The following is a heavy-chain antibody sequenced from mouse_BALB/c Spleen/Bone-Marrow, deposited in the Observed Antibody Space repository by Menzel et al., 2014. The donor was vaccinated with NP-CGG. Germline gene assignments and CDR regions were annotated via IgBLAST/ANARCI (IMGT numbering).Heavy chain of an antibody. D-gene: IGHD2-4*01. Sequence: EVKLVESGGGLVKPGGSLKLSCAASGFTFSSYAMSWVRQTPEKRLEWVASVSRGGSTYYPDGVKGRFTISRDNARNILYLQMSSLRSEDTAMYYCARDDYDDQYYFDYWGRGTTLTVSS. J-gene: IGHJ2*01. CDR3: ARDDYDDQYYFDY. CDR2: VSRGGST. CDR1: GFTFSSYA. V-gene: IGHV5-6-5*01.